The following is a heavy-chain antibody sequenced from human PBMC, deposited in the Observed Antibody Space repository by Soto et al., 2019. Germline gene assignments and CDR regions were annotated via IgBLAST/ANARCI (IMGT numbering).Heavy chain of an antibody. V-gene: IGHV3-30*18. Sequence: GGSLRLSCAASGFTFSNYGLHWVRQAPGRGLEWVAVISYDGDNKYYADSVKGRFTISRDNSKNTLYLQMNSLRAEDTAVYYCAKDIAMVRGVIIDLDVWGQGTTVTVSS. CDR2: ISYDGDNK. CDR1: GFTFSNYG. D-gene: IGHD3-10*01. J-gene: IGHJ6*02. CDR3: AKDIAMVRGVIIDLDV.